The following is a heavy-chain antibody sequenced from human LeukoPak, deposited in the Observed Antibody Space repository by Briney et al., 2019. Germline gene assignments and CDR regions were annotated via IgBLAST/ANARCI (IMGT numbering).Heavy chain of an antibody. Sequence: PSETLSLTCAVYGGSFSGYYWSWIRQPPGKGLEWIGEINHSGSTNYNPSLKSRVTISVDTSKNQFSLKLSSVTAADTAVYYCARGARIAARRGWFDPWGQGTLVTVSS. CDR2: INHSGST. J-gene: IGHJ5*02. V-gene: IGHV4-34*01. CDR3: ARGARIAARRGWFDP. D-gene: IGHD6-6*01. CDR1: GGSFSGYY.